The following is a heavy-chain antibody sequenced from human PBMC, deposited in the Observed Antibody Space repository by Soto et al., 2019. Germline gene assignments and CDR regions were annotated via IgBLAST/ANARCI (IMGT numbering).Heavy chain of an antibody. CDR3: ARDRIVTTVTTSGFDI. CDR1: GGTFSSYA. CDR2: IIPTFGTA. D-gene: IGHD4-17*01. V-gene: IGHV1-69*12. J-gene: IGHJ3*02. Sequence: QVQLVQSGAEVKKPGSSVKVSCKASGGTFSSYAISWVRQAPGQGLEWMGGIIPTFGTANYAQKFQGRVTITADESTSTAYMELSSLRSEDTAVYYCARDRIVTTVTTSGFDIWGQGTMVTVSS.